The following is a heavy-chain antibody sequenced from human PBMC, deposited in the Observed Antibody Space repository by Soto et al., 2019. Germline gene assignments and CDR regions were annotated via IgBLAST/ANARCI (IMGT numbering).Heavy chain of an antibody. CDR1: GYTFTSYA. Sequence: APAKLSCKASGYTFTSYAISWPRQAPGKGLEWMRWISAYNGNTNYAQKLQGRVTMTTDTSTSTAYMELRSLRSDDTAVYYCARDASDIVVVPAANYCFDYWGQGTLVTVSS. CDR3: ARDASDIVVVPAANYCFDY. CDR2: ISAYNGNT. D-gene: IGHD2-2*01. J-gene: IGHJ4*02. V-gene: IGHV1-18*01.